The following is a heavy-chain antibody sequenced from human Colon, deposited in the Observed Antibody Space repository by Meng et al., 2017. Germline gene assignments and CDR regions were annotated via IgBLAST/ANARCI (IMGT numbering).Heavy chain of an antibody. CDR2: IYYSGST. V-gene: IGHV4-30-4*01. D-gene: IGHD3-10*01. CDR1: GGSISSGDYY. Sequence: QVQPQESGPGLGKPSQTLSLTCTVSGGSISSGDYYWSWIRQPPGKGREWIGYIYYSGSTYFNPSLKSRVTISVDTSKNQFSLKLSSVTAADTAVYYCARVVGGDQVDYWGQGTLVTVSS. CDR3: ARVVGGDQVDY. J-gene: IGHJ4*02.